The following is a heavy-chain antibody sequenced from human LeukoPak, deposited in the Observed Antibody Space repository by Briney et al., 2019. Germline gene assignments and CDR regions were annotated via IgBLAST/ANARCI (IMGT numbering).Heavy chain of an antibody. D-gene: IGHD3-3*01. Sequence: SETLSLTCAVYGGSFSGYYWSWLRQPPGKGLEGIGEINHSGSTNYNPSLTSRVTISVDTSKNQFSLKLSSVTAADTAVYYCARGGIRITIFGVATRGFDYWGQGTLVTVSS. CDR2: INHSGST. CDR1: GGSFSGYY. CDR3: ARGGIRITIFGVATRGFDY. V-gene: IGHV4-34*01. J-gene: IGHJ4*02.